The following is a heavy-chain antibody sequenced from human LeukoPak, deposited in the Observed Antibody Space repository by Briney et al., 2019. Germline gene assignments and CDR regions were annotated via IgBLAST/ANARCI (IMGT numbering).Heavy chain of an antibody. V-gene: IGHV3-49*04. CDR1: GFTFGDYA. CDR3: TRAPHPRCSSSGCYLDY. CDR2: IQDKAYGGAT. D-gene: IGHD2-2*01. Sequence: LTGRSLRLSCSTSGFTFGDYAMSWVRQAPGKGLEWVGFIQDKAYGGATKYAASVNGRFSISRDDSQSIDNLQMNDLKTEDTAVYYCTRAPHPRCSSSGCYLDYWGQGTLVTVSS. J-gene: IGHJ4*02.